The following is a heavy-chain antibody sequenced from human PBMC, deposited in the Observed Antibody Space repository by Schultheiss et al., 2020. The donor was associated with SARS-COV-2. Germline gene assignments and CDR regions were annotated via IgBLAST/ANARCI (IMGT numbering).Heavy chain of an antibody. Sequence: GGSLRLSCAASGFTFSSYSMNWVRQAPGKGLEWVGRSRIRAKGYTTEYTASVKGRFTISRDDSKNSLYLQMNSLKIEDTAVYYCARDSGSSGNSAFDIWGQGTMVTVSS. J-gene: IGHJ3*02. D-gene: IGHD4-23*01. CDR2: SRIRAKGYTT. V-gene: IGHV3-72*01. CDR1: GFTFSSYS. CDR3: ARDSGSSGNSAFDI.